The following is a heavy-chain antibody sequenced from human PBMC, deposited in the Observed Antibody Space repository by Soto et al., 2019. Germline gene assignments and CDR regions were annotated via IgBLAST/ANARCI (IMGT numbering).Heavy chain of an antibody. J-gene: IGHJ5*02. V-gene: IGHV2-5*01. D-gene: IGHD2-2*01. CDR3: AHCEADASWLDH. CDR2: IYWNDDK. CDR1: GFSLGTRGVG. Sequence: SGPTLVNPTQTLTLTCTFSGFSLGTRGVGVAWIRQPPGKALEWLAHIYWNDDKRYSPSLKSRLTITKDASENQVVLIMTNMDPVDTDHYARAHCEADASWLDHWGQGTLVTVSS.